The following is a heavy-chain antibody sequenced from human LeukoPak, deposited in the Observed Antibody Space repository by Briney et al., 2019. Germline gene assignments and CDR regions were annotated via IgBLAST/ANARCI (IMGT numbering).Heavy chain of an antibody. J-gene: IGHJ4*02. D-gene: IGHD3-22*01. CDR2: ISYDGSNK. Sequence: GGSLRLSCAASGFTFSSYGMHWVRQAPGKGLEWVAVISYDGSNKYYADSVKGRFTISRDNSKNTLYLQMNSLRAEDTAVYYCARHRYYYDSSTYLTDYWGQGTLVTVSS. CDR3: ARHRYYYDSSTYLTDY. CDR1: GFTFSSYG. V-gene: IGHV3-30*03.